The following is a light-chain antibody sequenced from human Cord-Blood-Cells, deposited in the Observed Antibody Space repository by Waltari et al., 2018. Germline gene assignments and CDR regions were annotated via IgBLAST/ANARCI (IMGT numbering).Light chain of an antibody. J-gene: IGKJ5*01. V-gene: IGKV3-11*01. CDR1: QSVSSY. Sequence: LSLSPGERATLSCRASQSVSSYLAWYQQKPGQAPRLLIYDASNRATGIPARFSGSGSGTDFTLTISSLEPEDFAVYYCQQRSNWITFGQGTRLEIK. CDR3: QQRSNWIT. CDR2: DAS.